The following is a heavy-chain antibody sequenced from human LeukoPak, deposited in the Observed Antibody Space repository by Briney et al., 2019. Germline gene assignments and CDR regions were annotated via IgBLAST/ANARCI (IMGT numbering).Heavy chain of an antibody. Sequence: ASVKVSCKASGYTFTSYGISWVRQAPGQGLEWIGWISAYNGNTNYAQKLQGRVTMTTDTSTSTAYMELRSLRSDDTAVYYCARVVVPAAIYPGEGPDYWGQGTLVTVSS. CDR1: GYTFTSYG. J-gene: IGHJ4*02. CDR3: ARVVVPAAIYPGEGPDY. D-gene: IGHD2-2*02. V-gene: IGHV1-18*01. CDR2: ISAYNGNT.